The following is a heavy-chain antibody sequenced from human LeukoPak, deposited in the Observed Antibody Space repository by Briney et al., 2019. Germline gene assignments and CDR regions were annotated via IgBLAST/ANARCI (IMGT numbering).Heavy chain of an antibody. V-gene: IGHV3-30*02. D-gene: IGHD2/OR15-2a*01. CDR2: IQSDGNNK. CDR1: GFTFSSYG. Sequence: GGSLRLSCAASGFTFSSYGMHWVRQAPGKGLQWLAFIQSDGNNKYYADSVKGRFTISRDDAKNSLFLQMNSLRAEDTATYYCARGEFGDYYYFYMDVWGKGTTVTVSS. CDR3: ARGEFGDYYYFYMDV. J-gene: IGHJ6*03.